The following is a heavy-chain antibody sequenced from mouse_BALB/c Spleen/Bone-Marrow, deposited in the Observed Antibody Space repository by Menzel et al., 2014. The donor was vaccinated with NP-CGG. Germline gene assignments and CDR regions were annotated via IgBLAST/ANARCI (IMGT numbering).Heavy chain of an antibody. CDR3: ARRGNGDVRRSCDD. D-gene: IGHD4-1*01. CDR2: INSGGGNT. J-gene: IGHJ1*01. CDR1: GFTFSTYG. Sequence: EVQGVESGGDLVKPGGSLKLSCAASGFTFSTYGMSWVRQTPDKRLEWVATINSGGGNTYYLDSVKGRFTISRDNARNTLYLQMSSLKSEDTAMYYCARRGNGDVRRSCDDWGAGTTVTVSS. V-gene: IGHV5-6*01.